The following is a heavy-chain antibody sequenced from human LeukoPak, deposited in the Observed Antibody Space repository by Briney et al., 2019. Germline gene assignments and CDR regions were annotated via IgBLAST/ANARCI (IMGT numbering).Heavy chain of an antibody. CDR3: ARGSDTAMDPDWYFDL. D-gene: IGHD5-18*01. CDR1: GGTFSSYA. CDR2: IIPIFGIA. J-gene: IGHJ2*01. V-gene: IGHV1-69*04. Sequence: GSSVKVSCKASGGTFSSYAISWVRQAPGQGLEWMGRIIPIFGIANYAQKFQGRVTITADKSTSTPYMELSSLRSEDTAVYYCARGSDTAMDPDWYFDLWGRGTLVTVSS.